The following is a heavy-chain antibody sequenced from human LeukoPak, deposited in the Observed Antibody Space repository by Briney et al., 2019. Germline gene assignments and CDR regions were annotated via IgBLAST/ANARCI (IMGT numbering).Heavy chain of an antibody. D-gene: IGHD3-10*01. J-gene: IGHJ6*02. CDR2: INPNSGGT. V-gene: IGHV1-2*02. CDR1: GYTFTGYY. Sequence: GASVKVSCKASGYTFTGYYMHWVRQAPGQGLEWMGWINPNSGGTNYAQKFQGRVTMTRDTSISTAYMELSRLRSDDTAVYYCAGGSGRIYGSGRAYYYYGMDVWGQGTTVTVSS. CDR3: AGGSGRIYGSGRAYYYYGMDV.